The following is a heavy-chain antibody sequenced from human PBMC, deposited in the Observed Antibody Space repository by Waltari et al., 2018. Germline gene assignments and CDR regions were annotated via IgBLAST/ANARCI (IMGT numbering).Heavy chain of an antibody. CDR1: GGSFSGYY. CDR2: INHSGST. CDR3: ARGRRYSYGYQGLLRDAFDI. V-gene: IGHV4-34*01. J-gene: IGHJ3*02. D-gene: IGHD5-18*01. Sequence: QVQLQQWGAGLLKPSETLSLTCAVYGGSFSGYYWSWIRQPPGKGLEWIGEINHSGSTNYNPSLKSRVTISVDTSKNQFSLKLSSVTAADTAVYYCARGRRYSYGYQGLLRDAFDIWGQGTMVTVSS.